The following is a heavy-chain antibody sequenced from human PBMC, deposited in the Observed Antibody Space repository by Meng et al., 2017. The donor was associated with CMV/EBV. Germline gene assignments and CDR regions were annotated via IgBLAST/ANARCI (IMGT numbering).Heavy chain of an antibody. CDR3: AKDLRFRDFWSGYPYFDY. Sequence: TFSSYAMSWVRQAPGKGLEWVSATSGSGGSTYYADSVKGRFTISRDNSKNTLYLQMNSLRAEDTAVYYCAKDLRFRDFWSGYPYFDYWGQGTLVTVSS. CDR2: TSGSGGST. D-gene: IGHD3-3*01. V-gene: IGHV3-23*01. CDR1: TFSSYA. J-gene: IGHJ4*02.